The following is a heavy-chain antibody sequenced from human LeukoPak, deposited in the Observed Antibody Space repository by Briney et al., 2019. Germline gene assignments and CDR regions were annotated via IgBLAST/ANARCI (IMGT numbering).Heavy chain of an antibody. CDR3: ARDRVVVANWYYYGMDV. CDR2: IYYSGST. Sequence: SETLSLTCTVSGGSISSGGYYWSWIRQHPGKGLEWIGYIYYSGSTHYNPSLKSRVTISVDTSKNQFSLKLSSVTAADTAVYYCARDRVVVANWYYYGMDVWGQGTTVTVSS. D-gene: IGHD2-15*01. CDR1: GGSISSGGYY. V-gene: IGHV4-31*03. J-gene: IGHJ6*02.